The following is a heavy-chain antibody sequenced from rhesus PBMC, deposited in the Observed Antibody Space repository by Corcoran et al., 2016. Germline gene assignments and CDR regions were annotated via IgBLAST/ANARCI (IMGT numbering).Heavy chain of an antibody. J-gene: IGHJ2*01. CDR2: ISSASSYI. V-gene: IGHV3-32*01. Sequence: VQPGGSLRLSCAAPGFTSGNSDLIWIRQAPGKGLEWVSSISSASSYIYYADSVKGRFTISRDNAKNSLSLQMNSLKTEDTAVYYCTRGGYSWYFDLWGPGTPITISS. D-gene: IGHD5-42*01. CDR1: GFTSGNSD. CDR3: TRGGYSWYFDL.